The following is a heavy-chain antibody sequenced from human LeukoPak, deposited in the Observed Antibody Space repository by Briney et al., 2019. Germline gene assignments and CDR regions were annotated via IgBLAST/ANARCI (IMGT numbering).Heavy chain of an antibody. CDR3: AKPYYYGSRSYMDY. Sequence: GGSLRLSCAASGFIFSTYAVTWVRQAPGKGLEWVSAISNSGGSTYYADSVKGRFTISRDNSKNMLYLQMNSLRAEDTAVYYCAKPYYYGSRSYMDYWGQGTLVTVSS. CDR1: GFIFSTYA. J-gene: IGHJ4*02. D-gene: IGHD3-10*01. CDR2: ISNSGGST. V-gene: IGHV3-23*01.